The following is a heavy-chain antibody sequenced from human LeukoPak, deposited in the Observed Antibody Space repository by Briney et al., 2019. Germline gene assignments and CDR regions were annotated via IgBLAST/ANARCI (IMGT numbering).Heavy chain of an antibody. CDR3: ATQQWIGTFHY. Sequence: SETLSLTCTVSGGSVTSTNYYWSWIRQPPGEGLQWIGYVSYTGIPTYNPSLKSRVTISLDTSKSQFSLQLSSVTAADTAVYYCATQQWIGTFHYWGQGALVTVSS. CDR1: GGSVTSTNYY. V-gene: IGHV4-61*01. CDR2: VSYTGIP. J-gene: IGHJ4*02. D-gene: IGHD3-10*01.